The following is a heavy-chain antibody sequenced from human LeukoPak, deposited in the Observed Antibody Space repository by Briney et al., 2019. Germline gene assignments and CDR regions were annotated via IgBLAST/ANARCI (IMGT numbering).Heavy chain of an antibody. CDR3: ARVGLTPGYMD. CDR1: GGSISSGTYY. CDR2: ISTSGST. Sequence: SETLSLTCTVSGGSISSGTYYWSWIRQPAGKGLEWIGRISTSGSTSYNSSLKSRVTISVDTSKNQFSLKLNSVTAADTAVYYCARVGLTPGYMD. V-gene: IGHV4-61*02. J-gene: IGHJ6*03. D-gene: IGHD3-9*01.